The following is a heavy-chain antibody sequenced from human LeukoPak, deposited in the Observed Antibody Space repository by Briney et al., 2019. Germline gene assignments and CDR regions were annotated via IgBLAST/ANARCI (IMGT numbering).Heavy chain of an antibody. V-gene: IGHV1-69*04. CDR3: MTTYYYDSSGPPKGFQH. CDR2: IIPILGIA. CDR1: GGTFSSYA. Sequence: SVKVSCKASGGTFSSYAISWVRQAPGQGLEWMGRIIPILGIANYAQKFQGRVTITADKSTSTAYMELSSLRSEDTAVYYCMTTYYYDSSGPPKGFQHRGQGTLVTVSS. D-gene: IGHD3-22*01. J-gene: IGHJ1*01.